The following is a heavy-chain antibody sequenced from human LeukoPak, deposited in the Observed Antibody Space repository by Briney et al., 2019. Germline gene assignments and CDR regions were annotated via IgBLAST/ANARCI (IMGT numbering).Heavy chain of an antibody. CDR1: SGSISSGYY. J-gene: IGHJ5*02. CDR3: ARDRYLRGVTIPNWFDP. Sequence: SETLSLTCTVSSGSISSGYYWGWIRQPPGKGLEWIGSIYHSGRTFYNPSLKSRVTISVDTSKNQFSLKLSSVTAADTAVYYCARDRYLRGVTIPNWFDPWGQGTLVTVSS. D-gene: IGHD4-17*01. CDR2: IYHSGRT. V-gene: IGHV4-38-2*02.